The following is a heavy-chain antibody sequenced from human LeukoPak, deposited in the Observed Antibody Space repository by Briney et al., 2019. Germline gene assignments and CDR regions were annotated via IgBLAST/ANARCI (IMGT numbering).Heavy chain of an antibody. V-gene: IGHV1-2*02. J-gene: IGHJ5*02. CDR1: GYTFTGYY. CDR2: INPNSGGT. Sequence: ASVKVSCKAPGYTFTGYYMHWARQAPGQGLEWMGWINPNSGGTNYAQKFQGRVTMTRDTSISTAYMELSRLRSDDTAVYYCAREREAAVWFDPWGQGTLVTVSS. CDR3: AREREAAVWFDP. D-gene: IGHD1-26*01.